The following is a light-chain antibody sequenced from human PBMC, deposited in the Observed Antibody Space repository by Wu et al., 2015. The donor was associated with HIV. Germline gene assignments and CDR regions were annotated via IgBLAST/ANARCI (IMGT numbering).Light chain of an antibody. CDR3: QQRSNWPRVT. V-gene: IGKV3D-20*02. CDR1: QSISVNY. J-gene: IGKJ2*01. Sequence: EIVLTQSPGTLPLSPGERATLSCRASQSISVNYLAWYQQKPGRAPRLLIFGVSNRATGIPARFSGSGSGTDFTLTISRLEPEDFAVYYCQQRSNWPRVTFGQGTKLEMK. CDR2: GVS.